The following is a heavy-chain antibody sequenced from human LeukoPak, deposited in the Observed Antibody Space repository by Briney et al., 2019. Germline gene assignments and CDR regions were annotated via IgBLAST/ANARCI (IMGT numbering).Heavy chain of an antibody. D-gene: IGHD3-22*01. CDR3: AREVPYYYDIDWFDP. J-gene: IGHJ5*02. CDR2: IYNSGST. V-gene: IGHV4-31*03. CDR1: GGSISSGGYY. Sequence: TLSLTCTVSGGSISSGGYYWSWIRQHPGKGLEWIGYIYNSGSTYYNPSLKSRVTISVDTSKNQFSLKLRSVTAEDTAVYYCAREVPYYYDIDWFDPWGQGTLVTVSS.